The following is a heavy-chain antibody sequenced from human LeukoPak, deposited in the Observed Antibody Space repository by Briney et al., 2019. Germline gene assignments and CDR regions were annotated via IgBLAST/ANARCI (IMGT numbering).Heavy chain of an antibody. CDR2: INHSGST. Sequence: SETLSLTCAVYGGSFSGYYWSWSRQPPGKGLEWIGEINHSGSTNYNPSLKSRVTISVDTSKNQFSLKLSSVTAADTAVYYCARHPLRYSSSWYRGWFDPWGQGTLVTVSS. CDR3: ARHPLRYSSSWYRGWFDP. V-gene: IGHV4-34*01. J-gene: IGHJ5*02. CDR1: GGSFSGYY. D-gene: IGHD6-13*01.